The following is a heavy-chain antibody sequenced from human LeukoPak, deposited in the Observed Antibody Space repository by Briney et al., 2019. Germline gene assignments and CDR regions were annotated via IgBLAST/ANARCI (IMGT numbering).Heavy chain of an antibody. CDR1: GGSISSYY. Sequence: SETLSLTCNVSGGSISSYYWSWIRQPPGKGLEWIGYIYYNGNTDYNPSLKSRVTISVDTSKNQFSLKVNSVTAADTAVYYCARTHPFGYSYGPYFDYWGQGTLVTVSS. D-gene: IGHD5-18*01. CDR2: IYYNGNT. V-gene: IGHV4-59*08. CDR3: ARTHPFGYSYGPYFDY. J-gene: IGHJ4*02.